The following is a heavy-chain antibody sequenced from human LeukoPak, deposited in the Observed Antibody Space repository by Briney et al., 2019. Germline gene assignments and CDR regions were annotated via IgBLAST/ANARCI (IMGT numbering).Heavy chain of an antibody. CDR1: EFTFSSYS. J-gene: IGHJ4*02. Sequence: PGGSLRLSCAASEFTFSSYSMNWVRQSPGKGLEWVSVIYSGGRTNYADSVKGRFAISRDISKNTLYLQMDSLRVEDTAVYYCARGLFYYETGGPHPFDYWGQGTLVTVSS. CDR2: IYSGGRT. CDR3: ARGLFYYETGGPHPFDY. V-gene: IGHV3-53*01. D-gene: IGHD2-8*02.